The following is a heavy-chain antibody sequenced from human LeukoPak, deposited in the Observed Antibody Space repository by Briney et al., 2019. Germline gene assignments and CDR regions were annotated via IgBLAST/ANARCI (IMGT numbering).Heavy chain of an antibody. V-gene: IGHV3-21*01. CDR3: AKGAAAGSDGYFQR. J-gene: IGHJ1*01. D-gene: IGHD6-13*01. CDR1: GFSFSSYR. CDR2: ISSSSSYI. Sequence: GGSLRLSCAASGFSFSSYRLNWVRQAPGKGLEWVSSISSSSSYIYYADSVKGRFTISRDNAKKSLYLQMNSLRAEDTAVYYCAKGAAAGSDGYFQRWGQGTLVTVSS.